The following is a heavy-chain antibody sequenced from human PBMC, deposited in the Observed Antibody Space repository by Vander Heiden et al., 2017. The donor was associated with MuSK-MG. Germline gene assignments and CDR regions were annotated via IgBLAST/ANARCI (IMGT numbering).Heavy chain of an antibody. Sequence: EVQLVESGGGLVQPGRSLRLSCAASGFTFDDYAMHWVRQAPGKGLEWVSGISWNSGSIGYADSVKGRFTISRDNAKNSRYMQMNSLRAEDMALYYCAKGLGYSDVQGSFDYWGQGTLVTVSS. V-gene: IGHV3-9*03. J-gene: IGHJ4*02. CDR3: AKGLGYSDVQGSFDY. CDR1: GFTFDDYA. D-gene: IGHD5-18*01. CDR2: ISWNSGSI.